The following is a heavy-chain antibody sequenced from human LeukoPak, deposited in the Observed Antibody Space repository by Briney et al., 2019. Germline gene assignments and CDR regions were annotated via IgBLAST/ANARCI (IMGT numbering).Heavy chain of an antibody. J-gene: IGHJ4*02. CDR3: ASRKLGNDY. CDR1: GGSVSDYY. CDR2: IYHTGST. V-gene: IGHV4-59*02. D-gene: IGHD7-27*01. Sequence: SETLSLTCTISGGSVSDYYWGWIRQSPGKGLEWIGYIYHTGSTSYSPSLKSQVTISADTSQNQFSLKLSSVTAADTAVYYCASRKLGNDYWGQGTLVTVSS.